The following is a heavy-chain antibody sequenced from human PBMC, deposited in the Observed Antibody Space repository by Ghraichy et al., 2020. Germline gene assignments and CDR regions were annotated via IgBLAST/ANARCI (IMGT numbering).Heavy chain of an antibody. D-gene: IGHD1-26*01. V-gene: IGHV1-18*01. CDR1: GYTFTSYG. CDR2: ISAYNGNT. J-gene: IGHJ6*02. CDR3: ARDRLLKLGVGAYYYYYYGMDV. Sequence: ASVKVSCKASGYTFTSYGISWVRQAPGQGLEWMGWISAYNGNTNYAQKLQGRVTMTTDTSTSTAYMELRSLRSDDTAVYYCARDRLLKLGVGAYYYYYYGMDVWGQGTTVTVSS.